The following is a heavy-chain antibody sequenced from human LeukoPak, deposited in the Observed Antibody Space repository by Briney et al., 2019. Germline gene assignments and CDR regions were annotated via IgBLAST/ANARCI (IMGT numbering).Heavy chain of an antibody. V-gene: IGHV1-69*01. CDR1: GGTFSSYA. CDR2: IIPIFGTA. CDR3: ARRVFVPKYSSSSTNYYGMDV. J-gene: IGHJ6*02. Sequence: SVKVSCKASGGTFSSYAISWVRQAPGQGLEWMGGIIPIFGTANYAQKFRGRVTITADESTSTAYMELSSLRSEDTAVYYCARRVFVPKYSSSSTNYYGMDVWGQGTTVTVSS. D-gene: IGHD6-6*01.